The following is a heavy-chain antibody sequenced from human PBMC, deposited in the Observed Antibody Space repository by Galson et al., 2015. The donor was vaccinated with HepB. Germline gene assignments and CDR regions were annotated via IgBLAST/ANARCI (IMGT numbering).Heavy chain of an antibody. CDR2: INPSGGST. CDR1: GYTFISYY. J-gene: IGHJ4*02. D-gene: IGHD5-12*01. Sequence: SVKVSCKASGYTFISYYIHWVRQAPGQGLEWMGIINPSGGSTSYAQKFQGRVTMTRDTSTSTVYMELSSLRSEDTAVYYCAKWGGYDTLFDHWGQGTLVTVSS. V-gene: IGHV1-46*01. CDR3: AKWGGYDTLFDH.